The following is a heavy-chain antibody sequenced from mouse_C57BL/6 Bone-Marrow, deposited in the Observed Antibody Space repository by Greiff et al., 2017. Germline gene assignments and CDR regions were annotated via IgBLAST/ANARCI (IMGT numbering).Heavy chain of an antibody. CDR3: ARFEETAQATWWYFDV. CDR2: INPNNGGT. CDR1: GYTFTDYN. D-gene: IGHD3-2*02. V-gene: IGHV1-18*01. Sequence: EVQLQQSGPELVKPGASVKIPCKASGYTFTDYNMDWVKQSHGKSLEWIGDINPNNGGTIYNQKFKGKATLTVDKSSSTAYMELRSLTSEDTAVYYCARFEETAQATWWYFDVWGTGTTVTVSS. J-gene: IGHJ1*03.